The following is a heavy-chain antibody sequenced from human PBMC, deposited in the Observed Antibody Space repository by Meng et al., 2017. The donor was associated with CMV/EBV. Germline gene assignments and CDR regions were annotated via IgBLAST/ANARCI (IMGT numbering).Heavy chain of an antibody. CDR1: GGSISRSSYY. CDR3: ARDAGHYDILTGYSY. CDR2: IYYSGST. Sequence: QVTLPASGLELVKPSETLSLTCTFSGGSISRSSYYWGWIRQPPGKGLEWIGSIYYSGSTYYNPSLKSRVTISVDTSKNQFSLKLSSVTAADTAVYYCARDAGHYDILTGYSYWCQGTLVTVSS. V-gene: IGHV4-39*07. J-gene: IGHJ4*02. D-gene: IGHD3-9*01.